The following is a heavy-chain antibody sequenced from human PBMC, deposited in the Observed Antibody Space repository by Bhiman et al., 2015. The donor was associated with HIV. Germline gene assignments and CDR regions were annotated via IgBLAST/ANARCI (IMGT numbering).Heavy chain of an antibody. J-gene: IGHJ4*02. D-gene: IGHD3-10*01. CDR1: GFTFSSYA. CDR2: MSYDGRTK. V-gene: IGHV3-30*04. CDR3: ARGERSGGATGSFDY. Sequence: QVQLVESGGGVVQPGRSLRLSCAASGFTFSSYAIHWVRQAPGKGLEWVAVMSYDGRTKYYTDSVKGRFTISRDNSKNTLFLQMNSLRPEDTALYYCARGERSGGATGSFDYWGQGTLVTVSS.